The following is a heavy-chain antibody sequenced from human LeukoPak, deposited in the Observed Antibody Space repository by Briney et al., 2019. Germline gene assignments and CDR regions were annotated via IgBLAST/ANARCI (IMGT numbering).Heavy chain of an antibody. CDR1: GFTFSRYW. Sequence: GGSLRLSCAASGFTFSRYWVHWVRQAPGKGLVGVSRINEDGSTTSYADSVKGRFTISRDNVKNTLYLQMNGLRAEDTAVYYCARGGLEPVDYWGQGTLVTVSS. J-gene: IGHJ4*02. V-gene: IGHV3-74*01. D-gene: IGHD1-14*01. CDR3: ARGGLEPVDY. CDR2: INEDGSTT.